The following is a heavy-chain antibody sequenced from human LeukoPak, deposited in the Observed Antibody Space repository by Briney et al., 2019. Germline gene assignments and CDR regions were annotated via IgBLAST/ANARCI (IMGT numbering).Heavy chain of an antibody. V-gene: IGHV3-74*01. CDR3: AKGPYDSSGYYRH. Sequence: GGSLKLSCAASGFTFSSYWMHWVRQAPGKGLVWVSRINSDGSSTSYADSVKGRFTISRDNAKNTLYLQMNSLRYEDTAVYYCAKGPYDSSGYYRHWGQGTLVTVST. CDR2: INSDGSST. D-gene: IGHD3-22*01. J-gene: IGHJ4*02. CDR1: GFTFSSYW.